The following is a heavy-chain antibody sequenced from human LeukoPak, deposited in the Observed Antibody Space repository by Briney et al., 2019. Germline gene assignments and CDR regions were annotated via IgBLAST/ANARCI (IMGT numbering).Heavy chain of an antibody. CDR3: TKTLWGYGMDV. CDR2: ISGSDGST. Sequence: PGGSLRLSCAASGFTFSSYAMSWVRQAPGKGLEWVSVISGSDGSTYYADSVKGRFTISRDNSKNTLYLQMNSLRAEDTALYYCTKTLWGYGMDVWGQGTTVTVSS. CDR1: GFTFSSYA. D-gene: IGHD1-26*01. J-gene: IGHJ6*02. V-gene: IGHV3-23*01.